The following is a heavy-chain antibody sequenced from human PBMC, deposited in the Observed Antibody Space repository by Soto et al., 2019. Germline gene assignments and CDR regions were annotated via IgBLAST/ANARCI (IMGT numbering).Heavy chain of an antibody. CDR1: GGSISSGGYY. D-gene: IGHD2-15*01. Sequence: LSLTCTVSGGSISSGGYYWSWIRQHPGKGLEWIGYIYYSGSTYYNPSLKSRVTISVDTSKNQFSLKLSSVTAADTAVYYCARDRYCSGGSCYSALGNWFDPWGQGTLVTVS. J-gene: IGHJ5*02. CDR2: IYYSGST. CDR3: ARDRYCSGGSCYSALGNWFDP. V-gene: IGHV4-31*03.